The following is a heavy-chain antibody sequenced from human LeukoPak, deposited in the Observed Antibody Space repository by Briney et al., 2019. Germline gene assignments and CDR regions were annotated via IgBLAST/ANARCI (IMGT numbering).Heavy chain of an antibody. D-gene: IGHD3-22*01. V-gene: IGHV3-66*01. CDR2: IYSGGST. Sequence: GGSLRLSCAASGFTVSSNYMSWVSQAPGKGLEWVSVIYSGGSTYYADSVKGRFTISRDNSKNTLYLQMNSLRAEDTAVYYCASSGMIVPHLFDYWGQGTLVTVSS. CDR3: ASSGMIVPHLFDY. J-gene: IGHJ4*02. CDR1: GFTVSSNY.